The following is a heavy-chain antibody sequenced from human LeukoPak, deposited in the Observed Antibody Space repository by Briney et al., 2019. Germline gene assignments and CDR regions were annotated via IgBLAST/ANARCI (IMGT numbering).Heavy chain of an antibody. CDR1: GFTFSSYS. CDR3: VRDTFSPDAFDI. CDR2: ISTSSRYI. V-gene: IGHV3-21*01. J-gene: IGHJ3*02. Sequence: GGSLRLSCAASGFTFSSYSMNWVRQAPGKGLEWVSSISTSSRYIYSADSVKGRFTISRDNAKNSLYLQMNSLRAEDTAVYYCVRDTFSPDAFDIWGQGTMVTVSS. D-gene: IGHD3-16*01.